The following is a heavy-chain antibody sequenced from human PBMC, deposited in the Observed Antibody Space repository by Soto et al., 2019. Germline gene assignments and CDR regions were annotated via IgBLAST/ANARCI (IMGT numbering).Heavy chain of an antibody. CDR3: TSMTTVTTEFDY. J-gene: IGHJ4*02. CDR1: GFTFSGSA. D-gene: IGHD4-17*01. V-gene: IGHV3-73*01. CDR2: IRSKANSYAT. Sequence: EVQLVESGGGLVQPGGSLKLSCAASGFTFSGSAMHWVRQASGKGLEWVGRIRSKANSYATAYAASVKGRFTISREDSKNTAYLQMNSLKTEDSAVYYCTSMTTVTTEFDYWGQGTLVTVSS.